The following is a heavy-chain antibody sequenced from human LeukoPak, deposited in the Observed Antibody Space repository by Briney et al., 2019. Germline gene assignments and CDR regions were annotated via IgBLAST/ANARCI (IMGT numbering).Heavy chain of an antibody. V-gene: IGHV3-7*01. CDR1: GFLFSSYW. Sequence: GGSLRLSCAASGFLFSSYWMSWVRQAPGKGLEWVANIKHDGSDKYHVDSVTGRFTISRDNAKNSLSLQMNSLRVEDTAVYYCATICSTSCYGYYMDVWGKGTTVTVSS. CDR2: IKHDGSDK. D-gene: IGHD2-2*01. J-gene: IGHJ6*03. CDR3: ATICSTSCYGYYMDV.